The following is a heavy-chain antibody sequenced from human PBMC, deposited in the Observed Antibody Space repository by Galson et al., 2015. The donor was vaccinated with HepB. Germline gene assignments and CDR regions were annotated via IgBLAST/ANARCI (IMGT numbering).Heavy chain of an antibody. J-gene: IGHJ5*02. CDR2: IIPIFGTA. D-gene: IGHD3-10*01. CDR3: ARDLGLGFGELSGWFDP. CDR1: SYA. Sequence: SYAISWVRQAPGQGLEWMGGIIPIFGTANYAQKFQGRVTITADESTSTAYMELSSLRSEDTAVYYCARDLGLGFGELSGWFDPWGQGTLVTVSS. V-gene: IGHV1-69*01.